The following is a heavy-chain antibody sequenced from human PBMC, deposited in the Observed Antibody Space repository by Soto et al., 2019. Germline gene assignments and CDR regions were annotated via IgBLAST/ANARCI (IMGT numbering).Heavy chain of an antibody. D-gene: IGHD1-26*01. J-gene: IGHJ6*02. CDR3: GRGGGAGGGGGPHRYYYGMDV. Sequence: QVQLVQSGAEVKKPGSSVKVSCKASGGTFSSYAISWVRQAPGQGLEWMGGIIPIFGTANYAQKFQGRVTITADESPSTAYMELRSLRSEDTAVYYCGRGGGAGGGGGPHRYYYGMDVWGQGTTVTVSS. CDR1: GGTFSSYA. V-gene: IGHV1-69*01. CDR2: IIPIFGTA.